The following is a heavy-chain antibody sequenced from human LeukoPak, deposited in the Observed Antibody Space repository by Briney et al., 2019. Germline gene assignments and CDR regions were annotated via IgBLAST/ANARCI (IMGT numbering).Heavy chain of an antibody. J-gene: IGHJ6*02. CDR3: ARDASIGLDV. Sequence: GGSLRLSCAASGFRFGGSTISWVRQAPGKGLQWVSSISDSGNTYYAESLKGRITVSRDNAKNSLFLQMNSLGADDTAVYYCARDASIGLDVWGHGTTVTVSS. CDR2: ISDSGNT. V-gene: IGHV3-21*01. CDR1: GFRFGGST. D-gene: IGHD3-9*01.